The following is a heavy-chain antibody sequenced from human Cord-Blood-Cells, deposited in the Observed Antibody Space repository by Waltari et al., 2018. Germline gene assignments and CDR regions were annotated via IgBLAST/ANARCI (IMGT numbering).Heavy chain of an antibody. D-gene: IGHD3-3*01. V-gene: IGHV4-39*01. Sequence: QLQLQESGPGLVKPSETLSLTCTVSGGSISSSSYYWGWIRQPPGKGLEWIGSIYYSGITYYNPALKSRVTISVDTSKNQFSLKLSSVTAADTTVYYCARRSGYYTDYWGQGTLVTVSS. CDR3: ARRSGYYTDY. J-gene: IGHJ4*02. CDR1: GGSISSSSYY. CDR2: IYYSGIT.